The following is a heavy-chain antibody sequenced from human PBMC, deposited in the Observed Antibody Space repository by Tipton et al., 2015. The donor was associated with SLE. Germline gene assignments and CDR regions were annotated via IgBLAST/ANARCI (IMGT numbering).Heavy chain of an antibody. D-gene: IGHD6-6*01. CDR2: INHSGNT. J-gene: IGHJ5*02. CDR1: GGSFSGYY. Sequence: TLSLTCAVYGGSFSGYYWSWIRQPPGKGLEWIGEINHSGNTNYNPSLKSRVTISVDTSKNQFSLKLSSVTAADTAVYYCAGYSSSDLNWFDPWGQGTLVTVSS. CDR3: AGYSSSDLNWFDP. V-gene: IGHV4-34*01.